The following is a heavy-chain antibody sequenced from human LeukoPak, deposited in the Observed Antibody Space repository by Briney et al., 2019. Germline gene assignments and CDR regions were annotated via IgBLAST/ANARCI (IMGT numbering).Heavy chain of an antibody. CDR1: GGSISSGSYY. J-gene: IGHJ4*02. D-gene: IGHD3-10*01. CDR2: IYSSGST. CDR3: ARSVAYHYNSGSYCAFDF. V-gene: IGHV4-61*02. Sequence: SETLSLTCTVSGGSISSGSYYWSWIRQPAGKGLEYIGRIYSSGSTNYNPSLKSRVTISVDTSKNQFSLKLNSVTAADTAVYYCARSVAYHYNSGSYCAFDFWGQGTLVTVSS.